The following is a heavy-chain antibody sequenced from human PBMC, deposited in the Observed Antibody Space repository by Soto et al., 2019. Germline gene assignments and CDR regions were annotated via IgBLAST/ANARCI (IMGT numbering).Heavy chain of an antibody. CDR1: GFTFSSYA. V-gene: IGHV3-23*01. J-gene: IGHJ4*02. Sequence: GGSLRLSCVASGFTFSSYAMSWVRQAPGKGLEWVSAISGSGGSTYYADSVKGRFTISRDNSKNTLYLQMNSLRAEDTAVYYCAKDIPDIVVVVAANLFDYWGQGTLVTVSS. CDR2: ISGSGGST. D-gene: IGHD2-15*01. CDR3: AKDIPDIVVVVAANLFDY.